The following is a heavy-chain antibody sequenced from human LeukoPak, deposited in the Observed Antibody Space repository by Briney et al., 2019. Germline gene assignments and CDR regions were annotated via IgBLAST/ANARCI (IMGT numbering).Heavy chain of an antibody. J-gene: IGHJ4*02. CDR2: INQDGSEK. V-gene: IGHV3-7*01. CDR3: AREVTPYY. CDR1: GFTFSSYE. D-gene: IGHD4-23*01. Sequence: PGGSLRLSCAASGFTFSSYEMNWVRQPPGKGLEWVANINQDGSEKYYVDSVKGRFTISRDNAKNSLFLQMNSLRAEDTAVYYCAREVTPYYWGQGALVTVSS.